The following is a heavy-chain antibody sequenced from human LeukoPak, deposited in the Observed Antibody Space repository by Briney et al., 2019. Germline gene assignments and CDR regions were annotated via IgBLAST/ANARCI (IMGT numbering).Heavy chain of an antibody. D-gene: IGHD6-19*01. CDR3: ATSSREGEDSSGWASFDY. J-gene: IGHJ4*02. V-gene: IGHV3-9*01. Sequence: PGRSLRLSCAVSGFSFDDYAKHWVRQAPGKGLEWVSGISWNSGSIGYAESVKGRFTISRDNAKNSLYLQMNSLRAEDTALYYCATSSREGEDSSGWASFDYWGQGTLVTVSS. CDR1: GFSFDDYA. CDR2: ISWNSGSI.